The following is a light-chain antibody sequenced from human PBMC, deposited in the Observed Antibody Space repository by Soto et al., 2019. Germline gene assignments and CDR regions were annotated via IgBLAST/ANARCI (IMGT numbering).Light chain of an antibody. CDR3: QQYNNWPLT. Sequence: EIVLTQSPGTLSLSPGERATLSCRASQSFTSRSLAWYQQKPGQAPRLLIYDASTRATGIPARFSGSGSGTEFTLTISSLQSEDFAVYYCQQYNNWPLTFGGGTKVDIK. CDR1: QSFTSRS. CDR2: DAS. J-gene: IGKJ4*01. V-gene: IGKV3-15*01.